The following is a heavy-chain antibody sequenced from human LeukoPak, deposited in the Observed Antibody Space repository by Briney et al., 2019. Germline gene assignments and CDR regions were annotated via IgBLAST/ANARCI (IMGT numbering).Heavy chain of an antibody. CDR3: AREVKYDFWSGYYGDDAFDI. V-gene: IGHV3-21*01. D-gene: IGHD3-3*01. CDR2: ISSSSSYI. J-gene: IGHJ3*02. Sequence: GGSLRLSCAASGFTFSSNSMNWVRQAPGKGLEWVSSISSSSSYIYYADSVKGRFTISRDNAKNSLYLQMNSLRAEDTAVYYCAREVKYDFWSGYYGDDAFDIWGQGTMVTVSS. CDR1: GFTFSSNS.